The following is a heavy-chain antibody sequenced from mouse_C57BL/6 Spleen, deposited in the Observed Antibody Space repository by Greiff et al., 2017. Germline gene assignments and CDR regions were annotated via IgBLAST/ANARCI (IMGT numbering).Heavy chain of an antibody. V-gene: IGHV1-52*01. Sequence: QVQLQQPGAELVRPGSSVKLSCKASGYTFTSYWMHWVKQRPIQGLEWIGNIDPSGSETHYNQKFKDKATLTVDKSSSTAYMQLSSLTSEDSAVYYCARNWDLYFDVWGTGTTVTVSS. D-gene: IGHD4-1*01. J-gene: IGHJ1*03. CDR3: ARNWDLYFDV. CDR1: GYTFTSYW. CDR2: IDPSGSET.